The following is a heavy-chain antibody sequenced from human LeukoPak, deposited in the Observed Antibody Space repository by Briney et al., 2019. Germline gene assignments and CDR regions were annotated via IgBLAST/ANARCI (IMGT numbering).Heavy chain of an antibody. CDR2: ITSRTDNL. CDR3: ARDASSGRYYSDY. CDR1: GFTFSNYN. Sequence: GGSLRLSCAASGFTFSNYNMNWVRQAPGKGLEWVSCITSRTDNLYYADSVEGRFTISRDSYKNTLYVQMTSLRVEDTAVYYCARDASSGRYYSDYWGQGTLVTVSS. D-gene: IGHD6-19*01. V-gene: IGHV3-21*01. J-gene: IGHJ4*02.